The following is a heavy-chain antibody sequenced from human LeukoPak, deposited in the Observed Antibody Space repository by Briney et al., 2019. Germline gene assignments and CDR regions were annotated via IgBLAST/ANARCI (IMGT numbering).Heavy chain of an antibody. J-gene: IGHJ6*02. Sequence: GRSLRLSCAASGFTFSSYGMHWVRQAPGKGLEWVAIIPYDGSDKYYADSVKGRFTISRDNSKNTLYLQMNSLRAEDTAVYYCARDLSPWDPKYYYYYGMDVWGQGTTVTVYS. D-gene: IGHD1-26*01. CDR3: ARDLSPWDPKYYYYYGMDV. V-gene: IGHV3-30*03. CDR2: IPYDGSDK. CDR1: GFTFSSYG.